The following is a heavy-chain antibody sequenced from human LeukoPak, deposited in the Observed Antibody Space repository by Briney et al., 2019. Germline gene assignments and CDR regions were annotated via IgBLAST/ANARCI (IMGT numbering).Heavy chain of an antibody. CDR3: ARDWFLVDY. CDR1: GFTFSTYS. J-gene: IGHJ4*02. D-gene: IGHD3-22*01. CDR2: ISSSSSYI. Sequence: GGSLRLSCAASGFTFSTYSMNSVRQAPGKGLEWVSSISSSSSYIYYADSVKGRFTISRDNAMSSLYLQMNSLRAEDTAVYYCARDWFLVDYWGQGTLVTVSS. V-gene: IGHV3-21*01.